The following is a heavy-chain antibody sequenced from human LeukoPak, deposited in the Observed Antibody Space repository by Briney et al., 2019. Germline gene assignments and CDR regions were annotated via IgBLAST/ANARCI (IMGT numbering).Heavy chain of an antibody. CDR3: TTFTPQYSGYDWKDY. CDR1: GFTFSSYA. CDR2: IKSKTDGGTT. V-gene: IGHV3-15*01. Sequence: GGSLRLSCAASGFTFSSYAMSWVRQAPGKGLEWVGRIKSKTDGGTTDYAAPVKGRFTISRDDSKNTLYLQMNSLKTEDTAVYYCTTFTPQYSGYDWKDYWGQGTLVTVSS. D-gene: IGHD5-12*01. J-gene: IGHJ4*02.